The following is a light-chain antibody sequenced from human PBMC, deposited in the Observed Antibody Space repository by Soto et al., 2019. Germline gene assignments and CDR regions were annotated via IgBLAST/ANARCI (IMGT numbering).Light chain of an antibody. Sequence: SYELTQPPSVSVAPGKTARITCGGNNIGSESVHWYQQKPGQAPVLVIYYDSDRPSGIPERFSGSNSGNTATLTISRVEAGDEADYYCHVWDSTSDHWMFGGGTKLTVL. J-gene: IGLJ3*02. CDR2: YDS. CDR1: NIGSES. CDR3: HVWDSTSDHWM. V-gene: IGLV3-21*04.